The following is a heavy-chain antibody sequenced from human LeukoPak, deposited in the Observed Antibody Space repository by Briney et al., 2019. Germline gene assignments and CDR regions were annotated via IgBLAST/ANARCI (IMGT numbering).Heavy chain of an antibody. J-gene: IGHJ5*02. CDR2: IYTSGST. CDR1: GGSISSSSYY. D-gene: IGHD3-10*01. Sequence: KTSETLSLTCTVSGGSISSSSYYWSWIRRPAGKGLEWIGRIYTSGSTNYNPSLKSRVTMSVDTSKNQFSLKLSSVTAADTAVYYCARDWMKYYYGSGSNWPWFDPWGQGTLVTVSS. CDR3: ARDWMKYYYGSGSNWPWFDP. V-gene: IGHV4-61*02.